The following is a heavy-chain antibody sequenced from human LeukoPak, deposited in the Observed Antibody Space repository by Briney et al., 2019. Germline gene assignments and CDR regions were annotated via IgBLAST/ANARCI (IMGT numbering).Heavy chain of an antibody. V-gene: IGHV3-7*01. CDR2: VKHDGSEK. J-gene: IGHJ6*02. Sequence: GGSLRLSCAASGFTFINYWMTWVRQGPGRGLEWVANVKHDGSEKDYVGSVKGRFTISRDNAKNSLYLQMNSLRAEDTGVYYCARVVPVYAGRYRGGMDVWGQGTTVTVSS. CDR3: ARVVPVYAGRYRGGMDV. D-gene: IGHD5-12*01. CDR1: GFTFINYW.